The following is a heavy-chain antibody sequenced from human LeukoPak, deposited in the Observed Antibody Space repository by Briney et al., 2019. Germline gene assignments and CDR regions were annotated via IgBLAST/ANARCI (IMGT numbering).Heavy chain of an antibody. CDR1: GFTFNNYA. J-gene: IGHJ4*02. CDR3: AKDVESARDCSGYYSPFDS. D-gene: IGHD3-22*01. CDR2: ISNDGSKK. Sequence: GGSLRLSCAASGFTFNNYAMHWVRQAPGKGLQWVAVISNDGSKKSYVDSVKGRFTISRDNSKNTLYLQMNSLRAEDTAVYYCAKDVESARDCSGYYSPFDSWAQGTLVTVSS. V-gene: IGHV3-30*04.